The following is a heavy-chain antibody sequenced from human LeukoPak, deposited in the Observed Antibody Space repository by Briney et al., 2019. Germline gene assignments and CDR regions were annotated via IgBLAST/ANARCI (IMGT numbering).Heavy chain of an antibody. J-gene: IGHJ5*02. CDR1: GGSISSYY. CDR3: ARQGGYRIGNWFDP. CDR2: IYYSGST. Sequence: PSETLSLTCTVSGGSISSYYWSWIRQPPGKGLEWIGYIYYSGSTNYNPSLKSRVTISVDTSKNQFSLKLSSVTAADTAVYYCARQGGYRIGNWFDPWGQGTLVTVSS. V-gene: IGHV4-59*08. D-gene: IGHD5-18*01.